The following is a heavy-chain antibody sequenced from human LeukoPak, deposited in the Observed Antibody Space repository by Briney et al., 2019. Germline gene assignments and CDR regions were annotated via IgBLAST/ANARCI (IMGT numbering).Heavy chain of an antibody. CDR1: GFTFSSYS. CDR3: ARERGYYDSSGYADY. V-gene: IGHV3-21*01. CDR2: ISSSSSYI. D-gene: IGHD3-22*01. Sequence: GGSLRLSCAASGFTFSSYSMNWVRQAPGKGLEWVSSISSSSSYIYYADSVKGRFTISRDNAKNSLYLQMNSLRAEDTAVYYCARERGYYDSSGYADYWGQGTLVTVSS. J-gene: IGHJ4*02.